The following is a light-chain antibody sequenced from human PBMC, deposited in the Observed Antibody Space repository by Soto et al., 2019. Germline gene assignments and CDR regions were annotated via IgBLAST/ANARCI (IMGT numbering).Light chain of an antibody. CDR2: KAS. CDR3: QQYDSYSPYT. CDR1: QTISSS. V-gene: IGKV1-5*03. Sequence: DIQMTQFPPTLSASLGDRVTITCRASQTISSSLAWYQQKPGKAPKLLIYKASTVETGVPSRFSGSGSGTEFTLTISSLQPDDFATYYCQQYDSYSPYTFGQGTRLEIK. J-gene: IGKJ2*01.